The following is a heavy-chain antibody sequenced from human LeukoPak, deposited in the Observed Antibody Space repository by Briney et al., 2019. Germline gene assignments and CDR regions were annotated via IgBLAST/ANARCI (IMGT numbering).Heavy chain of an antibody. D-gene: IGHD3-9*01. Sequence: PGGSLRLSCEGSGFTFRSYAMHWVRQAPGKGLEWVAVISYDGSNNAYADSVKGRFTISRDNSKNMMFLQMSGLTPEHTAVYYCARDHGYFGWLGYWGQGTLVTVSS. J-gene: IGHJ4*02. CDR3: ARDHGYFGWLGY. CDR2: ISYDGSNN. CDR1: GFTFRSYA. V-gene: IGHV3-30-3*01.